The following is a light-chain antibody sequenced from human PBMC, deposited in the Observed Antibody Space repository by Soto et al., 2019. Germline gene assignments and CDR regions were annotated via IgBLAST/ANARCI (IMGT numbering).Light chain of an antibody. CDR3: QHLITYHPT. CDR2: AAS. Sequence: DIQLTQSPSFLSASVGDRFTITCRASQGISSYLAWYQQRPGKAPKLLIYAASTLHSGVPSRFSGGGSGTEFALTISSLQPEDFATYYCQHLITYHPTFDGGTKVDIK. J-gene: IGKJ4*01. CDR1: QGISSY. V-gene: IGKV1-9*01.